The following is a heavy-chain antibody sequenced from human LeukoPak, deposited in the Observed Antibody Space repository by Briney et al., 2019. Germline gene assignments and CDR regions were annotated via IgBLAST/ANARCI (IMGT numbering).Heavy chain of an antibody. Sequence: PSETLSLTCAVSGYSISSGYYWGWIRQAPGKGLEWIGSIYHSGSTHYNPSLKSRVTISVDTPKNQFSLKLSAVTAADTAVYYCARNGTSSYFDYWDQGTLVTVSS. V-gene: IGHV4-38-2*01. J-gene: IGHJ4*02. CDR2: IYHSGST. CDR1: GYSISSGYY. D-gene: IGHD2-2*01. CDR3: ARNGTSSYFDY.